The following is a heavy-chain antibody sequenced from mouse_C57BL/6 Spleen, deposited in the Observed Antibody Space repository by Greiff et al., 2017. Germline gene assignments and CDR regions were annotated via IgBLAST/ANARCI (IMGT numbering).Heavy chain of an antibody. J-gene: IGHJ1*03. Sequence: EVKLVESGPELVKPGASVKISCKASGYSFTDYNMNWVKQSNGKSLEWIGVINPNYGTTSYNQKFKGKATLTVDQSSSTAYMQLNSLTSEDSAVYYCARSDYYGSSYDWYFDVWGTGTTVTVSS. CDR2: INPNYGTT. D-gene: IGHD1-1*01. CDR1: GYSFTDYN. V-gene: IGHV1-39*01. CDR3: ARSDYYGSSYDWYFDV.